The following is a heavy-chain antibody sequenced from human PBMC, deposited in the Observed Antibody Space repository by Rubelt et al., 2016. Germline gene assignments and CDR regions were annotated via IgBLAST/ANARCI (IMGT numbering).Heavy chain of an antibody. J-gene: IGHJ4*02. V-gene: IGHV4-39*07. D-gene: IGHD1-14*01. Sequence: QVHLQQWGAGLLKPSETLSLTCTVSGGSISSSSYYWGWIRQPPGKGLEWIGSIYYSGSTYYNPSLKSRVTISVDTSKNQFSLKLSSVTAADTAVYYCARDTTKYYFDYWGQGTLVTVSS. CDR2: IYYSGST. CDR1: GGSISSSSYY. CDR3: ARDTTKYYFDY.